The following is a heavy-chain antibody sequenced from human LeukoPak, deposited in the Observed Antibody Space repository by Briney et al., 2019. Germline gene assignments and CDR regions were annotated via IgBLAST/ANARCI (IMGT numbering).Heavy chain of an antibody. CDR1: GGSISSYY. V-gene: IGHV4-59*08. D-gene: IGHD3-22*01. J-gene: IGHJ4*02. CDR3: ARLVAYYDSSGYYGGFFDY. Sequence: SETLSLTCTVSGGSISSYYWSWIRQPPGKGLEWIGYIYYSGSTNYNPSLKSRVTISVDTSKNQFSLKLSSVTAADTAVYYCARLVAYYDSSGYYGGFFDYWGQGTLVTVSS. CDR2: IYYSGST.